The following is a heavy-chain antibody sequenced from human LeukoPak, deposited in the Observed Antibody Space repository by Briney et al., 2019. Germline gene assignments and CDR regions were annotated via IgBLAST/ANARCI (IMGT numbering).Heavy chain of an antibody. Sequence: PGGSLRLSCAASGCTFSDYYMSWIRQAPGKGLEWVSYISDSSGYTKDADSVKGRFTISRDNAKKSLYLQMNSLRAEDTAVYYCARDRVGGSYVFDIWGQGTMVTVSS. CDR3: ARDRVGGSYVFDI. J-gene: IGHJ3*02. CDR2: ISDSSGYT. D-gene: IGHD1-26*01. CDR1: GCTFSDYY. V-gene: IGHV3-11*06.